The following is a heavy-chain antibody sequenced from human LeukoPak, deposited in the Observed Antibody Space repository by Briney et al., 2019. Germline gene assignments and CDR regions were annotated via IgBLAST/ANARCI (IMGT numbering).Heavy chain of an antibody. V-gene: IGHV3-7*03. Sequence: GGSLSLSCVASGFTFSSYWMTWVRQAPGKGLEWVANTKTDGSLIYYVDSVKGRFTISRDNAKNSLYLQMNSLRAEDTALYHCARVLRLERPYYYYYMDVWGKGTTVTISS. J-gene: IGHJ6*03. CDR3: ARVLRLERPYYYYYMDV. D-gene: IGHD1-1*01. CDR2: TKTDGSLI. CDR1: GFTFSSYW.